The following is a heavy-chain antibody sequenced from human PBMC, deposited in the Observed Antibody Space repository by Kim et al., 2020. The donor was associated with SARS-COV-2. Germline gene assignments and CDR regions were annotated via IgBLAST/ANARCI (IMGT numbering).Heavy chain of an antibody. CDR2: IIPIFGTA. V-gene: IGHV1-69*13. Sequence: SVKVSCKASGGTFSSYAISWVRQAPGQGLEWMGGIIPIFGTANYAQKFQGRVTITADESTSTAYMELSSLRSEDTAVYYCARDRGPLYSSSWYYFDYWGQGTLVTVSS. J-gene: IGHJ4*02. D-gene: IGHD6-13*01. CDR1: GGTFSSYA. CDR3: ARDRGPLYSSSWYYFDY.